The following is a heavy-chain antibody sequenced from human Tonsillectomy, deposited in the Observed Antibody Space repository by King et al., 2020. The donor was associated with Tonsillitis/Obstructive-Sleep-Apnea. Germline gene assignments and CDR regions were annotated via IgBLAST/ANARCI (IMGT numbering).Heavy chain of an antibody. CDR3: AKDLSLVSSGFPGFDY. CDR1: GFTFSSYA. D-gene: IGHD6-19*01. J-gene: IGHJ4*02. V-gene: IGHV3-23*04. Sequence: EVQLVESGGGLVQPGGSLRLSCAASGFTFSSYAMSWVRQAPGKGLEWVSAISGSGGSTYYADSVKGRFTISRDNSKNTLYLQMNSLRAEDTAVYYCAKDLSLVSSGFPGFDYWGQGTLVTVSS. CDR2: ISGSGGST.